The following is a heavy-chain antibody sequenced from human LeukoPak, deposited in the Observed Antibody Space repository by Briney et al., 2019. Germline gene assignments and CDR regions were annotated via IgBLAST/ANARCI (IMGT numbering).Heavy chain of an antibody. CDR2: ISASGTAI. CDR1: GFTFRDYF. D-gene: IGHD2-21*01. CDR3: ARDQSYYGV. Sequence: PGGSLRLSCAASGFTFRDYFLTWIRQAPGKGLEWLSGISASGTAIYYSDSVKGRFTISRDNAKKSLYLQMNSLRADDTAVYFCARDQSYYGVWGQGTLVTVSS. J-gene: IGHJ4*02. V-gene: IGHV3-11*01.